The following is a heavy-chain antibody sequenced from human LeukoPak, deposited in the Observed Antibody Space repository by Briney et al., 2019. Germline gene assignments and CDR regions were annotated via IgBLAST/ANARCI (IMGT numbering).Heavy chain of an antibody. J-gene: IGHJ3*02. Sequence: GGSLRLSCAASGFTFSDSYMTWIRQAPGKGLELLSYISGSSSDVNYIDSVRGRFTISRDNAKNSLYVQMNSLRVEDTAVYYCAREGPGGFDIWGQGTMVTVSS. CDR2: ISGSSSDV. CDR3: AREGPGGFDI. V-gene: IGHV3-11*06. D-gene: IGHD3-10*01. CDR1: GFTFSDSY.